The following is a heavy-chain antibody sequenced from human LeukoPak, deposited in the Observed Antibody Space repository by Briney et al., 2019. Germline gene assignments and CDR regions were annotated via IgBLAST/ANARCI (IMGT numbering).Heavy chain of an antibody. CDR3: ARFPGIAVAGTGARKPTRRYYFDY. CDR2: INHSGST. D-gene: IGHD6-19*01. CDR1: GGSFSGYY. Sequence: SETLSLTCAVYGGSFSGYYWSCIRQPPGKGLEWIGEINHSGSTNYNPSLKRRVTISVDTSKNQFSLKLSSVTAADTAVYYCARFPGIAVAGTGARKPTRRYYFDYWGQGTLVTVSS. J-gene: IGHJ4*02. V-gene: IGHV4-34*01.